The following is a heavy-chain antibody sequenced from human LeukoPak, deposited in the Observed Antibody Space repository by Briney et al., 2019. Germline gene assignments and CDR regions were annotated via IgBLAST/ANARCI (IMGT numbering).Heavy chain of an antibody. D-gene: IGHD3-3*01. Sequence: PGGSLRLSCVASGLTFSSHAMTWVRQTPGKGLEWVSGITGSGGNTYHADSVKGRFTISRDNSKNTLYLQMNSLRTEDTATYYCAKGWSGYFRSPFDIWGQGTMVIVSS. CDR2: ITGSGGNT. J-gene: IGHJ3*02. V-gene: IGHV3-23*01. CDR1: GLTFSSHA. CDR3: AKGWSGYFRSPFDI.